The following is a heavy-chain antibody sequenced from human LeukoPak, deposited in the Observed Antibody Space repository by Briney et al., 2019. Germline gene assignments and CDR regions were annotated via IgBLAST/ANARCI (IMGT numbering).Heavy chain of an antibody. Sequence: SETLSLTCTVSGGSISSSSYYWGWIRQPPGKGLESIGSIYYSGSTYYNPSLKSRVTISVDTSKNQFSLKVTSVTAADTAVYYCARGRPAAGQNYFDYWGQGTLVTVSS. D-gene: IGHD6-13*01. V-gene: IGHV4-39*01. CDR3: ARGRPAAGQNYFDY. CDR2: IYYSGST. J-gene: IGHJ4*02. CDR1: GGSISSSSYY.